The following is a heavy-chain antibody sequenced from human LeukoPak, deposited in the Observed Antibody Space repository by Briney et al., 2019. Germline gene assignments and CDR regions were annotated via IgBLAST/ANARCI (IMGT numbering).Heavy chain of an antibody. CDR3: TTALYYDSSGYYREFDY. Sequence: PGGSLRLSCAASGFTFSNAWMRWVRQAPGKGLEWVGHIKNKTDGGTTDYAAPVKGRFTISRDDSKNTLYLQMNSLKTEDTAVYYCTTALYYDSSGYYREFDYWGQGTLVTVSS. D-gene: IGHD3-22*01. CDR2: IKNKTDGGTT. J-gene: IGHJ4*02. CDR1: GFTFSNAW. V-gene: IGHV3-15*01.